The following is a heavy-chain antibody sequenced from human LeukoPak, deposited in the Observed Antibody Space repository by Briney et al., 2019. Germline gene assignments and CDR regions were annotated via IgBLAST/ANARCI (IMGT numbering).Heavy chain of an antibody. Sequence: PGGTLCLSCAASGVSFDDYSMSWVRQAPPPGQGRVSGINWSVTTTRYADSMKGRFTISRENAKNTLYLQMNSLRAEDTAVYYCAKSLRMVVPYYFDYWGQGTLVTVSS. D-gene: IGHD2-15*01. J-gene: IGHJ4*02. CDR1: GVSFDDYS. CDR3: AKSLRMVVPYYFDY. V-gene: IGHV3-20*04. CDR2: INWSVTTT.